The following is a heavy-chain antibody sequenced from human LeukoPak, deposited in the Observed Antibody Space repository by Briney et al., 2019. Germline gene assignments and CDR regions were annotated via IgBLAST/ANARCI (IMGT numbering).Heavy chain of an antibody. D-gene: IGHD3-10*01. J-gene: IGHJ4*02. CDR3: AKEAGWNRVYGSGSYPYFDY. CDR2: ISSSSSYI. CDR1: GFSFSSCT. Sequence: KAGGSLRLSCAASGFSFSSCTMNWVRQSPGKGLEWVSSISSSSSYIYYADSVKGRFTISRDNSKNTLYLQMNSLRAEDTAVYYCAKEAGWNRVYGSGSYPYFDYWGQGTLVTVSS. V-gene: IGHV3-21*01.